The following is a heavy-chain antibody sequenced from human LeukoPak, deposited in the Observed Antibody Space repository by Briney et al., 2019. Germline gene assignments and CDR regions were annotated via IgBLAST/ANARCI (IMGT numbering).Heavy chain of an antibody. D-gene: IGHD4-17*01. Sequence: GGSLRLSCAASGVTFYEDGMGGGREGPGEGVEGGSGINWNGGSTVYADSVRGGLTISRDNAKNSLYLQMNSPRAEDTAVYYCAKEAGQDYGALDAFDIWGQGTMVTVSS. V-gene: IGHV3-20*04. J-gene: IGHJ3*02. CDR3: AKEAGQDYGALDAFDI. CDR2: INWNGGST. CDR1: GVTFYEDG.